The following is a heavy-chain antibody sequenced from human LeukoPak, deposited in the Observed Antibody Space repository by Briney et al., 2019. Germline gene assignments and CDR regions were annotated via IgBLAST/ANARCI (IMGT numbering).Heavy chain of an antibody. CDR1: GGSFSGYY. CDR3: ARAGTMGYLR. CDR2: INHSGST. V-gene: IGHV4-34*01. D-gene: IGHD6-13*01. J-gene: IGHJ4*02. Sequence: SETLSLTCAVYGGSFSGYYWSWIRQPPGKGLEWIGEINHSGSTNYNPSLKSRVTISVDTSKNQFSLKLSSVTAADTAVYYCARAGTMGYLRWSQGTLVTVSS.